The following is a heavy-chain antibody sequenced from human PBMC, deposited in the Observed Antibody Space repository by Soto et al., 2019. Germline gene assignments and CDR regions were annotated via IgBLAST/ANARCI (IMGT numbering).Heavy chain of an antibody. CDR1: GFTFDTYD. CDR2: IGTDSNT. V-gene: IGHV3-23*01. CDR3: VRKNPGTRPFDY. Sequence: EVQLLESGGGLVQPGGSLRLSCAASGFTFDTYDMNWVRQAPGKGLAWVSAIGTDSNTYYADSVKGRFTISRDNSRTTLYLQMNSLRAEDTALYYCVRKNPGTRPFDYWGQGTLVTVSS. J-gene: IGHJ4*01.